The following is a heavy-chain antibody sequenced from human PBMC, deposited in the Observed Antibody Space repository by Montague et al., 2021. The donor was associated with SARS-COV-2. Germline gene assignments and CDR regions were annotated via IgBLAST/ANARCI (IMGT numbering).Heavy chain of an antibody. CDR2: IYYSGST. Sequence: ETLSLTCTVSGGSISSSSYYWGWIRQPPGKGLEWIGSIYYSGSTYCSPSLKSRVTISVDTSKNQFSLKLSSVTAADTAVYYCARVGRQQLVRLSGMDVWGQGTTVTVSS. CDR1: GGSISSSSYY. D-gene: IGHD6-13*01. V-gene: IGHV4-39*07. CDR3: ARVGRQQLVRLSGMDV. J-gene: IGHJ6*02.